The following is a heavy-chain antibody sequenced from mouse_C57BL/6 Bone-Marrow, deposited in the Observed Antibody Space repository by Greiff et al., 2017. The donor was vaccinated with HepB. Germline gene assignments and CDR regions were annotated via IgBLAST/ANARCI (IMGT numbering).Heavy chain of an antibody. CDR2: INPNNGGT. Sequence: VQLQQSGPELVKPGASVKISCKASGYTFTDYYMNWVKQSHGKSLEWIGDINPNNGGTSYNQKFKVKATLTVDKSSSTAYMELRSLTSEDSAVYYCAILRPFDYGGQGTTLTVSS. CDR3: AILRPFDY. J-gene: IGHJ2*01. CDR1: GYTFTDYY. V-gene: IGHV1-26*01.